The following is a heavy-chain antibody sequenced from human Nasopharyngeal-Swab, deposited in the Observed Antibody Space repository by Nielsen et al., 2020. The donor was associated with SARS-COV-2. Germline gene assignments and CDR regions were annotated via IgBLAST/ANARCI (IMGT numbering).Heavy chain of an antibody. CDR1: GYTFTDHY. J-gene: IGHJ4*02. D-gene: IGHD3-22*01. CDR3: ARDNYYNSSGYYSPDY. Sequence: ASVKVSCKASGYTFTDHYIQWARQAPGQGLEWMGRINPNTGGTNYAQNFQGRVTLTRDMSISTAYMELNRLRSGDTAVYFCARDNYYNSSGYYSPDYWGQGTLVTVSS. CDR2: INPNTGGT. V-gene: IGHV1-2*06.